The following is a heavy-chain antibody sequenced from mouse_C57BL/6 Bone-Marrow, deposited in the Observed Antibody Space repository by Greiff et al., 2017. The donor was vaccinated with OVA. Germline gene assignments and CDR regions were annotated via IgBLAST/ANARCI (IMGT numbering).Heavy chain of an antibody. CDR2: ISGGGGNT. CDR1: GFTFSSYT. Sequence: EVQGVESGGGLVKPGGSLKLSCAASGFTFSSYTMSWVRQTPEKRLEWVATISGGGGNTYYPDSVKGRFTISRDNAKNTLYLQMSSLRSEDTALYYCARRMVTTTGWGQGTLVTVSA. D-gene: IGHD2-2*01. J-gene: IGHJ3*02. V-gene: IGHV5-9*01. CDR3: ARRMVTTTG.